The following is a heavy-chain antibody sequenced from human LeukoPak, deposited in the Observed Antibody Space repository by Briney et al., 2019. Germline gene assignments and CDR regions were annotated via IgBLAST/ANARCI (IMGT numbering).Heavy chain of an antibody. D-gene: IGHD1-26*01. CDR2: ISSSGSTI. J-gene: IGHJ4*02. CDR3: ARGTGRLGATTHFDY. CDR1: GFTFSSYS. V-gene: IGHV3-48*04. Sequence: GGSLRLSCAASGFTFSSYSMNWVRQAPGKGLEWVSYISSSGSTIYYADSVKGRFTISRDNAKNSLYLQMNSLRAEDTAVYYCARGTGRLGATTHFDYWGQGTLVTVSS.